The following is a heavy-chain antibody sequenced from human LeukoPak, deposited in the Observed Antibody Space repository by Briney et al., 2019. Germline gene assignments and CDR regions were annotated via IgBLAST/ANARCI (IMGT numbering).Heavy chain of an antibody. Sequence: SSETLSLTCTVSGGSISSGSYYWSWIRQPAGKGLEWIGRIYTSGSTNYNPSLKSRVTISVDTSKNQFSLKLSSVTAADTAVYYCARDYDYVWGSYRGNDAFDIWGQGTMVTVSS. CDR3: ARDYDYVWGSYRGNDAFDI. J-gene: IGHJ3*02. CDR1: GGSISSGSYY. CDR2: IYTSGST. D-gene: IGHD3-16*02. V-gene: IGHV4-61*02.